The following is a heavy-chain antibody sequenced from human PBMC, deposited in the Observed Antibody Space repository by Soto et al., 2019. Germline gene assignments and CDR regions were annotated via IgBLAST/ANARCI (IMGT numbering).Heavy chain of an antibody. CDR3: ARDSGDGPEGAFDI. V-gene: IGHV4-30-2*01. D-gene: IGHD3-10*01. Sequence: SETLSLTCAVSGGSISSGGYSWSWIRQPPGKGLEWIGCIYHSGSTYYNPSLKSRVTISVDRSKNQFSLKLSSVTAADTAVYYCARDSGDGPEGAFDIWGQGTMVTVSS. CDR1: GGSISSGGYS. J-gene: IGHJ3*02. CDR2: IYHSGST.